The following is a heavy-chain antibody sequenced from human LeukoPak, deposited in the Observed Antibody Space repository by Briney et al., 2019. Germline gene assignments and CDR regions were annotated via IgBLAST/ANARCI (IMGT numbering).Heavy chain of an antibody. CDR2: IFPSGTT. Sequence: PSETLSLTCAVSGYSISSGNHWGWIRQPPDQGLEWIGSIFPSGTTYYNPSLKSRVTISIYTSKNQFSLKLISVTAADTAVYYCASLGGYQNGNFDYWGQGTLVTVSS. J-gene: IGHJ4*02. CDR3: ASLGGYQNGNFDY. CDR1: GYSISSGNH. D-gene: IGHD2-2*01. V-gene: IGHV4-38-2*01.